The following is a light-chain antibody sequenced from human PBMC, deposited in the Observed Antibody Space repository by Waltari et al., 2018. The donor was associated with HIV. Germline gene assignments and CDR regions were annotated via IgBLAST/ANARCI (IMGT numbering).Light chain of an antibody. V-gene: IGLV1-47*01. CDR3: AACDDSLSGVV. J-gene: IGLJ2*01. CDR1: SSNVASKY. CDR2: SNK. Sequence: QSVLTQPPSASGTPGQRVTISCSGSSSNVASKYVYWYQQLPGTAPQLLIYSNKQRPSGVPDRFAGSKSGPSASLAISGLRAEYEADYYCAACDDSLSGVVFGGGTKLTVL.